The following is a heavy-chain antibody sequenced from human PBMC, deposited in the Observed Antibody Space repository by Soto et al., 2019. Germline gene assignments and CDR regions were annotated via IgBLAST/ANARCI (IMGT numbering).Heavy chain of an antibody. J-gene: IGHJ5*02. CDR1: GGTFSSYT. CDR3: ARSPVTPAYWFDP. D-gene: IGHD4-17*01. CDR2: IIPLLGIA. Sequence: QVQLVQSGAEVKKPGSSVKVSCKASGGTFSSYTISWVRQAPGQGLEWMGRIIPLLGIANYAQKFQGRVTITADKSASTAYMELSSLRSEDTAVYYCARSPVTPAYWFDPWGQGPLVTVSS. V-gene: IGHV1-69*02.